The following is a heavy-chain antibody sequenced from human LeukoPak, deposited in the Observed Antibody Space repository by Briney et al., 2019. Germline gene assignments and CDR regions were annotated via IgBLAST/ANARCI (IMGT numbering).Heavy chain of an antibody. Sequence: PGGSLRLSCAASGFTFSSYGMSWVRQAPGKGLEWVSAISGSGGSTYYADSVKGRFTISRDNAKNTLYLQMNSLRAEDTAVYYCAKEFGYSSGWYFDYWGQGTLVTVSS. D-gene: IGHD6-19*01. V-gene: IGHV3-23*01. CDR1: GFTFSSYG. CDR3: AKEFGYSSGWYFDY. J-gene: IGHJ4*02. CDR2: ISGSGGST.